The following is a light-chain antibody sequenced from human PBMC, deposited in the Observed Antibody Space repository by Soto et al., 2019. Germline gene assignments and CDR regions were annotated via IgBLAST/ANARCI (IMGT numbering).Light chain of an antibody. V-gene: IGLV1-44*01. CDR2: SNN. CDR3: ATWDDSLNGWV. CDR1: SSNIGYKT. J-gene: IGLJ3*02. Sequence: QSVLTQPPSASGTPGQRVTISCSGSSSNIGYKTVNWYQQLPGTAPKLLIYSNNQRPSGVPDRFSGSKSGTSASLAISGLQSEDEADYYCATWDDSLNGWVFGGGTQLTVL.